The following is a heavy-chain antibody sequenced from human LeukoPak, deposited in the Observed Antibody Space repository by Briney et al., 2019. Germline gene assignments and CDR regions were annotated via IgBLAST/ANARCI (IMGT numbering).Heavy chain of an antibody. CDR2: IKSKTDGGTT. J-gene: IGHJ4*02. Sequence: GGSLRLSCAASGFTFSSYAMHWVRQAPGKGLEWVGRIKSKTDGGTTDYAAPVKGRFTISRDDSKNTLYLQMNSLKTEDTAVYYCITSHYYDSSGYSDWGQGTLVTVSS. V-gene: IGHV3-15*01. CDR3: ITSHYYDSSGYSD. CDR1: GFTFSSYA. D-gene: IGHD3-22*01.